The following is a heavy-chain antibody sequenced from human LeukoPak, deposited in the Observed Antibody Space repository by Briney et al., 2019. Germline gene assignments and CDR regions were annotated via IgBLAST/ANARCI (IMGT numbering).Heavy chain of an antibody. CDR2: INPSGGST. V-gene: IGHV1-46*01. J-gene: IGHJ4*02. CDR3: AREGSGCRY. Sequence: GASVKVSCKASGYTFTSHFMHWVRQAPGQGLEWMGIINPSGGSTSYAQKFQGRVTMTRDMSTSTVYMELSSLRSEDTAVYYCAREGSGCRYWGQGTLVTVSS. D-gene: IGHD6-19*01. CDR1: GYTFTSHF.